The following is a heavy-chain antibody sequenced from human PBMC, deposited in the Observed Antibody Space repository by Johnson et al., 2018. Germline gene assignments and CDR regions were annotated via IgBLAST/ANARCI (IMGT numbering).Heavy chain of an antibody. CDR3: ATKIGYSSGWGLFQH. J-gene: IGHJ1*01. V-gene: IGHV3-66*02. Sequence: VQLVQSGGGLVQPGGSLRLSCAASGFTVSSNYMSWVRQAPGKGLEWVSVLYSGGSTYYADSVKGRFSISRDNSKNALYLQMNSLRDEDTAVYYCATKIGYSSGWGLFQHWGQGTLVTVSS. CDR1: GFTVSSNY. CDR2: LYSGGST. D-gene: IGHD6-19*01.